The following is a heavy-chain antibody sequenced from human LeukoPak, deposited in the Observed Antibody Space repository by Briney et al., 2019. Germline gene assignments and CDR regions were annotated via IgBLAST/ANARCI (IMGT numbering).Heavy chain of an antibody. CDR3: ARGMEPYYYMDV. D-gene: IGHD1-26*01. CDR2: INPNSGGT. J-gene: IGHJ6*03. CDR1: GYTFNGYY. Sequence: ASVKFSCKASGYTFNGYYMHWVRQAPGQGLEWMGWINPNSGGTNYAQKFQGRVTMTRDTSISTAYMELSRLRSDDTAAYYCARGMEPYYYMDVWGKGTTVTVSS. V-gene: IGHV1-2*02.